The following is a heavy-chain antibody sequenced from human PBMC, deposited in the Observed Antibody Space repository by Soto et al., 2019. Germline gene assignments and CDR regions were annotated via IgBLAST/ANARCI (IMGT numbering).Heavy chain of an antibody. D-gene: IGHD2-8*01. J-gene: IGHJ6*02. CDR3: PRILYSSQRNGVVV. Sequence: GGSLRLSCAASGFTFGSYPMTWVRQAPGKGLEWVSSISSGSDTIFYADSVKGRFTISRDNSRTTLYLQMNSLRAEDMAIYYCPRILYSSQRNGVVVWGQGTMVTVSS. CDR2: ISSGSDTI. CDR1: GFTFGSYP. V-gene: IGHV3-23*01.